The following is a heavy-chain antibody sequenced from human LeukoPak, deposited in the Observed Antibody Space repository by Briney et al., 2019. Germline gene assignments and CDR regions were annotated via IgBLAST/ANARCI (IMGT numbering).Heavy chain of an antibody. V-gene: IGHV4-61*02. D-gene: IGHD5-18*01. CDR3: ARDQGIPDAFDI. CDR2: IYTSGST. J-gene: IGHJ3*02. CDR1: GGSISSGSYY. Sequence: SQTLSLTCTVSGGSISSGSYYWSWIRQPAGKGLEWIGRIYTSGSTNYNPSLKSRVTMSVDTSKNQFSLKLSSVTAADTAVYYCARDQGIPDAFDIWGQGTMVTVSS.